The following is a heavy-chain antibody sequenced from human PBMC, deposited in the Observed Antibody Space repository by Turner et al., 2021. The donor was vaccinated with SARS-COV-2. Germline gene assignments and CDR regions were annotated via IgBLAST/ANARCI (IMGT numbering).Heavy chain of an antibody. Sequence: QLHLQESGPGLVKPSDTLSLTCTVSGYFVRNRRSYWGWIRQPPGKGLEWIATGYYSGTTYYNPSLETRGTISVDTPKNQFSLRLTSVTATDTSLYDCARRGTGYRYGRPYLDSWGQGTLVTVSS. CDR3: ARRGTGYRYGRPYLDS. CDR2: GYYSGTT. J-gene: IGHJ4*02. V-gene: IGHV4-39*01. D-gene: IGHD5-18*01. CDR1: GYFVRNRRSY.